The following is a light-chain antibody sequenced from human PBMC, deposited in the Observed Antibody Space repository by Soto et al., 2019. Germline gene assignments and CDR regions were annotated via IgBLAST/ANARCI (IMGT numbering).Light chain of an antibody. J-gene: IGLJ2*01. CDR3: QTWGTGIIV. CDR1: SGHSSYA. CDR2: LNSDGSH. Sequence: QLVLTQSXSXSXXLXAXVKLXCTLSSGHSSYAIAWHQQQPEKGPRYLMKLNSDGSHSKGDGIPDRFSGSSSGTERYLTISSLQSEDEADYYCQTWGTGIIVFGGGTKLTVL. V-gene: IGLV4-69*01.